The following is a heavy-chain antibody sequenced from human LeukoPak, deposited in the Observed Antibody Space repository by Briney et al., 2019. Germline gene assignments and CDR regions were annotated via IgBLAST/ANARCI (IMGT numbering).Heavy chain of an antibody. V-gene: IGHV3-23*01. CDR3: AKGAAAGTTEYRWDYYYYYMTS. D-gene: IGHD6-13*01. Sequence: PGGSLRLSCAASGFTFSSYAMSWVRQAPGKGLEWVSAISGSGGSTYYADSVKGRFTISRDNSKNTLYLQMNSLRAEDTAVYYCAKGAAAGTTEYRWDYYYYYMTSGAKGPRSPSP. CDR1: GFTFSSYA. J-gene: IGHJ6*03. CDR2: ISGSGGST.